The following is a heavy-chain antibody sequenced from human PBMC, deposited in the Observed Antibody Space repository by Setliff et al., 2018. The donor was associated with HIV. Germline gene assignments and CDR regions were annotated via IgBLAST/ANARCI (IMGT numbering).Heavy chain of an antibody. J-gene: IGHJ4*02. V-gene: IGHV3-30*02. CDR3: AKCGGVTCYSASWYFDY. D-gene: IGHD2-15*01. CDR2: INYDESYE. CDR1: GFTFSAHG. Sequence: PGGSLRLSCAASGFTFSAHGMHWVRQAPGKGLEWVAFINYDESYEYYADSVKGRFTISRDNSKNTLYLQMNSLRAEDTAVYYCAKCGGVTCYSASWYFDYWGQGTLVTVPS.